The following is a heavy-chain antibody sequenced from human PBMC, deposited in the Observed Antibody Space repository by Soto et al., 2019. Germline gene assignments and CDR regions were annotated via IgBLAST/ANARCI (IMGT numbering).Heavy chain of an antibody. CDR3: AKDGAMVRGVEYYYYYGMDV. V-gene: IGHV3-30*18. J-gene: IGHJ6*02. CDR1: GFTFSSYG. CDR2: ISYDGSNK. D-gene: IGHD3-10*01. Sequence: SLRLSCAASGFTFSSYGMHWVRQAPGKGLEWVAVISYDGSNKYYADSVKGRFTISRDNSKNTLYLQMNSLRAEDTAVYYCAKDGAMVRGVEYYYYYGMDVWGQGTTVTVSS.